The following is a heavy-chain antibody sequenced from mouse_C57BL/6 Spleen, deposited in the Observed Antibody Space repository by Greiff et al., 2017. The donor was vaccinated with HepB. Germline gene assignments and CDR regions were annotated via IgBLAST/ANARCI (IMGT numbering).Heavy chain of an antibody. V-gene: IGHV1-55*01. CDR2: IYPGSGST. CDR3: AREPYYYGKNYFDY. J-gene: IGHJ2*01. D-gene: IGHD1-1*01. Sequence: QVQLQQPGAELVKPGASVKTSCKASGYTFTSYWITWVKQRPGQGLEWIGDIYPGSGSTNYNEKFKSKATLTVDTSSSTAYMQLSSLTSEDSAVYYCAREPYYYGKNYFDYWGQGTTLTVSS. CDR1: GYTFTSYW.